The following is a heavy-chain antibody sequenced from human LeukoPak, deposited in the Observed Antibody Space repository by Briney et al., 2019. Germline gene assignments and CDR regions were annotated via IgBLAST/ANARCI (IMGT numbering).Heavy chain of an antibody. CDR2: IFYSGRT. Sequence: PSATLSFTCSVSGGSISSTSYCWGWIRQPPGKGLEWIVSIFYSGRTFYNPSLKSRVTIYVDTSKNQFSLKLNSVTAADTAVYYCARHPYSRSWFNYWGPGTLVTVS. CDR3: ARHPYSRSWFNY. D-gene: IGHD6-13*01. V-gene: IGHV4-39*01. CDR1: GGSISSTSYC. J-gene: IGHJ4*02.